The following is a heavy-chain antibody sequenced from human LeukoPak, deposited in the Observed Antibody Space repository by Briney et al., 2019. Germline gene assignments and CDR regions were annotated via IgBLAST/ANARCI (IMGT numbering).Heavy chain of an antibody. V-gene: IGHV3-30*02. CDR1: GFALSRDG. Sequence: GGSLRLSCAASGFALSRDGIHWVREAPGQGLEWVAFIQYDRRNKFSADSVNGRFTISRDNSKNTLYLQMNSLRAEDTAVYYCVKGVGGSANYYYMDVWGKGTTVTVSS. J-gene: IGHJ6*03. CDR3: VKGVGGSANYYYMDV. D-gene: IGHD3-10*01. CDR2: IQYDRRNK.